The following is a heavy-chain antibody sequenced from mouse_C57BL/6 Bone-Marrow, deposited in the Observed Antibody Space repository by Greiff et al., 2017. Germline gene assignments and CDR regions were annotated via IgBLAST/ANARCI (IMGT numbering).Heavy chain of an antibody. V-gene: IGHV1-85*01. J-gene: IGHJ1*03. CDR1: GYTFTSYA. CDR3: ARLEYGGRSGAWYFDV. Sequence: VQLQQSGPELVKPGASVKLSCKASGYTFTSYAINWVKQRPGQGLEWIGWIYPRDGSTKYNEKFKGKATLTVDTSSSTAYMELHGLTSEDSAVYVCARLEYGGRSGAWYFDVWGTGTAVTVSS. D-gene: IGHD1-1*01. CDR2: IYPRDGST.